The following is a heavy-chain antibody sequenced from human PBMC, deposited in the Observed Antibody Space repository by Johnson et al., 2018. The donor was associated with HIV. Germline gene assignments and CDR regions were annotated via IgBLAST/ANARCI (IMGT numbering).Heavy chain of an antibody. CDR1: GITFSSSG. CDR2: IRYDGNNK. Sequence: QVQLVESGGGVVQPGGSLRLSCAASGITFSSSGMNWVRQAPGKGLEWVSFIRYDGNNKYYTDSVKGRFTIYRDNSKNTLYLQMNSLRAEDTAVYYCAKDLTSFIVGANDAFDIWGQGTMVTVSS. V-gene: IGHV3-30*02. J-gene: IGHJ3*02. CDR3: AKDLTSFIVGANDAFDI. D-gene: IGHD1-26*01.